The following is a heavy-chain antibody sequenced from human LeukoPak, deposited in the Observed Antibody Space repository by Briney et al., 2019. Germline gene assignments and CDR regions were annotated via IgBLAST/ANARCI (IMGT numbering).Heavy chain of an antibody. V-gene: IGHV4-59*01. CDR3: ARETRTSWSFDI. CDR2: IYYTGTP. J-gene: IGHJ3*02. CDR1: GGSITPYY. Sequence: PSETLSLTCSVSGGSITPYYWSWIRQTPGKGLEWIASIYYTGTPTYHPSLKSRVTISVDAFKNPFSLKLTSVTPADAAIYYCARETRTSWSFDIWGQGTIVTVSS. D-gene: IGHD6-6*01.